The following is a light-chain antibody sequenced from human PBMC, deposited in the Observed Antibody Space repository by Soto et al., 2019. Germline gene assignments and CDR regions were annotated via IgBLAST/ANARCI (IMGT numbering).Light chain of an antibody. CDR1: SSDIGGYNY. V-gene: IGLV2-14*01. J-gene: IGLJ1*01. CDR3: SSPPNTPTLYA. CDR2: DVS. Sequence: QSALTQPASVSGSPGQSITISCTGTSSDIGGYNYVSWFQQHPGKAPKLMIYDVSSRPSGVSHRFSASKSGNTASLTISGHQPVDEANYYCSSPPNTPTLYAFGPGTKLTFL.